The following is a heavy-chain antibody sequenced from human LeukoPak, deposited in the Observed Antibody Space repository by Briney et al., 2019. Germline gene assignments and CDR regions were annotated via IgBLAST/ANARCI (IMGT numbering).Heavy chain of an antibody. CDR1: GYTFTGYY. CDR2: INPNSGGT. J-gene: IGHJ3*02. D-gene: IGHD1-26*01. CDR3: ATQTRKYSGSPDAFDI. Sequence: ASVKVSCKASGYTFTGYYMHWVRRAPGKGLEWMGWINPNSGGTNYAQKFQGRVTMTRDTSISTAYMELSRLRSDDTAVYYCATQTRKYSGSPDAFDIWGQGTMVTVSS. V-gene: IGHV1-2*02.